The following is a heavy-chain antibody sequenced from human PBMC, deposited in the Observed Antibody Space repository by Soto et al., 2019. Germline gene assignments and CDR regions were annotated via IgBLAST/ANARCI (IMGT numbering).Heavy chain of an antibody. CDR1: GSIFNNYV. J-gene: IGHJ4*02. V-gene: IGHV1-3*01. CDR2: INADTGYT. Sequence: ASVKVSCKASGSIFNNYVLHWVRQAPGQGLEWVGWINADTGYTKYSEKFQDRVTITRDTSATTVYMVLYRLRSEDTAIYYCARVRAPTVLTNYFDYWGQRILVTVS. D-gene: IGHD4-4*01. CDR3: ARVRAPTVLTNYFDY.